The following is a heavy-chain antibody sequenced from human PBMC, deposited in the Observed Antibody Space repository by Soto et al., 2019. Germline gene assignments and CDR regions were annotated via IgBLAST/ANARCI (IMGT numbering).Heavy chain of an antibody. CDR2: IYHSGST. D-gene: IGHD3-22*01. CDR3: AREARYYYDSSGYRSYNWFDP. J-gene: IGHJ5*02. Sequence: KASETLSLTCAVSGGSISSSNWWSWVRQPPGKGLEWIGEIYHSGSTNYNPSLKSRVTISVDKSKNQFSLKLSSVTAADTAVYYCAREARYYYDSSGYRSYNWFDPWGQGTLVTVSS. CDR1: GGSISSSNW. V-gene: IGHV4-4*02.